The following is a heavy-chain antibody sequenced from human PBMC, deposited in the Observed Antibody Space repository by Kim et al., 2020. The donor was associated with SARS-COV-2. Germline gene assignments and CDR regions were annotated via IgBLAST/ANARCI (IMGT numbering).Heavy chain of an antibody. CDR1: GYSFTSYW. Sequence: GEPLKISCKGSGYSFTSYWISWVRQMPGKGLEWMGRIDPSDSYTNYSPSFQGHVTISADKSISTAYLQWSSLKASDTAMYYCARHDYSGYDLGPVDYWGQGTLVTVSS. CDR2: IDPSDSYT. D-gene: IGHD5-12*01. CDR3: ARHDYSGYDLGPVDY. J-gene: IGHJ4*02. V-gene: IGHV5-10-1*01.